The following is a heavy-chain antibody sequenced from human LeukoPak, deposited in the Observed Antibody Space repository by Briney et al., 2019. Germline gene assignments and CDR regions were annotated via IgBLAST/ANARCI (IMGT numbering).Heavy chain of an antibody. CDR1: GYTLTELS. Sequence: ASVKVSCKVSGYTLTELSMHWVRQAPGQGLEWMGRINPNSGGTNYAQKFQGRVTMTRDTSISTAYMELSRLRSDDTAVYYCARDRSKGAAAGTGLSYWGQGTLVTVSS. V-gene: IGHV1-2*06. CDR3: ARDRSKGAAAGTGLSY. J-gene: IGHJ4*02. D-gene: IGHD6-13*01. CDR2: INPNSGGT.